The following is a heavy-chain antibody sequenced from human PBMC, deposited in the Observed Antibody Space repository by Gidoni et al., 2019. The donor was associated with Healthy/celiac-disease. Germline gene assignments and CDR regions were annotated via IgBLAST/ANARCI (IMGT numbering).Heavy chain of an antibody. V-gene: IGHV3-21*01. Sequence: EVQLVESGGGLVKPGGSLRLSRAASGFTFSSYSMNWVRQAPGKGREWVSSISSSSSYIYYADSVKGRFTISRDNAKNSLYLQMNSLRAEDTAVYYCARGSGWFDPWGQGTLVTVSS. CDR1: GFTFSSYS. CDR2: ISSSSSYI. CDR3: ARGSGWFDP. J-gene: IGHJ5*02.